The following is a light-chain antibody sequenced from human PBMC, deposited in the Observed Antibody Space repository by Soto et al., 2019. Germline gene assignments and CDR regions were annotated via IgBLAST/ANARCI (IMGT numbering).Light chain of an antibody. V-gene: IGKV3-20*01. CDR2: GAS. J-gene: IGKJ1*01. CDR3: QQYGSSPRT. CDR1: QTVSSSY. Sequence: IVLTQSPGPLSLSPGERATLSCRASQTVSSSYLAWYQQKPGQAPRLLIYGASNRATGIPDRFGGSGSGADFTLTISRLEPEDFAVYYCQQYGSSPRTFGQGTKVEI.